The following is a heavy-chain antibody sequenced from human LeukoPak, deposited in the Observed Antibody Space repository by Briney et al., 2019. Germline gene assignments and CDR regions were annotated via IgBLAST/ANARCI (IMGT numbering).Heavy chain of an antibody. CDR3: ANFGAEYDY. CDR1: GFTFSSYA. CDR2: ISGSGGST. J-gene: IGHJ4*02. D-gene: IGHD2/OR15-2a*01. Sequence: GGSLRRSCAASGFTFSSYAMSWVRQAPGKGLEWVSAISGSGGSTYYADSVKGRFTISRDNSKNTLYLQMNSPRAEDTAVYYCANFGAEYDYWGQGTLVTVSS. V-gene: IGHV3-23*01.